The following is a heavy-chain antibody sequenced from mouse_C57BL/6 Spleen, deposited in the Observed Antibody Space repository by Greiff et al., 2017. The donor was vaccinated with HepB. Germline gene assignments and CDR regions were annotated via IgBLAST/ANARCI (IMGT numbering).Heavy chain of an antibody. CDR3: ARRDGSSSVDY. CDR1: GFNIKNTY. J-gene: IGHJ2*01. CDR2: LDPANGNT. V-gene: IGHV14-3*01. D-gene: IGHD1-1*01. Sequence: LQQSVAELVRPGASVKLSCTASGFNIKNTYMHWVKQRPEQGLEWIGRLDPANGNTKYAPKFQGKATITADTSSNTPYRQPSSLTSEDTGIYYCARRDGSSSVDYLGRGTTRTVCS.